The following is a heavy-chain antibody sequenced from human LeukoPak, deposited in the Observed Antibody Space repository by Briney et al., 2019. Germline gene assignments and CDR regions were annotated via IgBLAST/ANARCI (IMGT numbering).Heavy chain of an antibody. CDR3: ARGSQANWNDFGWFDP. J-gene: IGHJ5*02. CDR2: ISPNSGAT. Sequence: ASVKVSCKASGYTFTGHFMHWVRQTPGQGLEWVRWISPNSGATNYAVRFQGRISITSDTSSSTAYMELSRLRPADTAVYYCARGSQANWNDFGWFDPWGQGTLVTVS. D-gene: IGHD1-1*01. V-gene: IGHV1-2*02. CDR1: GYTFTGHF.